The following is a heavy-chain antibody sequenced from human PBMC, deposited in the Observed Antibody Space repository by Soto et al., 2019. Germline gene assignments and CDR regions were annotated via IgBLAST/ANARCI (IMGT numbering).Heavy chain of an antibody. Sequence: VQLSESGGGLVQPGGSLRLSCAASGFTFSSSAMSWVRQAPGKGLEWVSTFRESGGTTHYADSVKGQFTISSDTSKNILYLQMNSLRAEDTAIYFSAKDSHGAIISPTHDYWGQGTLVTVSS. CDR3: AKDSHGAIISPTHDY. CDR2: FRESGGTT. J-gene: IGHJ4*02. CDR1: GFTFSSSA. D-gene: IGHD2-2*01. V-gene: IGHV3-23*01.